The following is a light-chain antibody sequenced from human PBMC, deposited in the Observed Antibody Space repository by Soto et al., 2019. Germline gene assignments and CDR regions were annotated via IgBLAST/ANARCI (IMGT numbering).Light chain of an antibody. CDR2: EVS. J-gene: IGLJ1*01. CDR3: SSHTRSSALI. Sequence: QSALTQPASVSGSPGQSITISGTGTSSDVGGYNYVSWYQQHPGKAPKLLIYEVSNRPSGVSNRFSGSKSGDTASLTISGLQAEDEAEYYCSSHTRSSALILGTGKKVTV. CDR1: SSDVGGYNY. V-gene: IGLV2-14*01.